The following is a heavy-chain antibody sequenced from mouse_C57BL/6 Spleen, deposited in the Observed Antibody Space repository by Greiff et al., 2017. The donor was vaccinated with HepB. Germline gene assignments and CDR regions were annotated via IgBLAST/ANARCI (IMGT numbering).Heavy chain of an antibody. CDR2: ISGGGGNT. CDR1: GFTFSSYT. V-gene: IGHV5-9*01. D-gene: IGHD1-1*01. CDR3: ARNYYGSRGFAY. J-gene: IGHJ3*01. Sequence: EVHLVESGGGLVKPGGSLKLSCAASGFTFSSYTMSWVRQTPEKRLEWVATISGGGGNTYYPDSVKGRFTISRDNAKNTLYLQRRSLRSEDTALYYCARNYYGSRGFAYWGQGTLVTGSA.